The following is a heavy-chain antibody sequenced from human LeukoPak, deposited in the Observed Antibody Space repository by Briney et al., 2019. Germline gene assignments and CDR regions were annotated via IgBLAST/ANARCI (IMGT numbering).Heavy chain of an antibody. J-gene: IGHJ3*02. V-gene: IGHV3-21*01. CDR3: ARAGTEIGYDAFDI. D-gene: IGHD3-10*01. Sequence: GGSLRLSCAASGFTFSSYSMNWVRQAPGKGLEWVSSISGSNSYIYYADSMKGRFTISRDNAKNSLYLQMNSLRAEDTAVYYCARAGTEIGYDAFDIWGQGTMVTVSS. CDR2: ISGSNSYI. CDR1: GFTFSSYS.